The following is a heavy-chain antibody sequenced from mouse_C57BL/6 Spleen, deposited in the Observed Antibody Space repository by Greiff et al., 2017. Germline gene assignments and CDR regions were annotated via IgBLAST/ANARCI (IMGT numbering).Heavy chain of an antibody. D-gene: IGHD1-1*01. J-gene: IGHJ1*03. Sequence: QVQLQQPGAELVMPGASVKLSCKASGYTFTSYWMHWVKQRPGQGLEWIGEIDPSDSYTNYNQKFKGQSTLTVDKSSSTSYMQLSSLTSEDSAVYYCSRGVYYGSRGGYFDVWGTGTTVTVSS. CDR2: IDPSDSYT. V-gene: IGHV1-69*01. CDR1: GYTFTSYW. CDR3: SRGVYYGSRGGYFDV.